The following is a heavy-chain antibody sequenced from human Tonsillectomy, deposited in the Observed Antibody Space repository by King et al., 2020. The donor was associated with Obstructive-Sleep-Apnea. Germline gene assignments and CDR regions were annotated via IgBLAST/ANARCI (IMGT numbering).Heavy chain of an antibody. CDR3: ARGSYYDMLTGYYGDAFDI. D-gene: IGHD3-9*01. Sequence: QLVQSGAEVKKPGASVKVSCKASGYTFTSYYMHWVRQAPGQGLEGMGIINPRGGRKSYAKKFQGRVTMTRDRSTSTVYMELSSLRSEDTAVYYCARGSYYDMLTGYYGDAFDIWGQGTMVTVSS. J-gene: IGHJ3*02. V-gene: IGHV1-46*03. CDR1: GYTFTSYY. CDR2: INPRGGRK.